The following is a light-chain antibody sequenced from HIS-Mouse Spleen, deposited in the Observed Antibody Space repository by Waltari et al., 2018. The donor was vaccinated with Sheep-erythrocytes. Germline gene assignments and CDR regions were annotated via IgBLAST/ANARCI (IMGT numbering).Light chain of an antibody. Sequence: QSALTQPASVSGSPGQSITISCTGTSSDVGSYNLVSWYQPHPGKAPKLMIYGGSKRPSGVSNRFSGSKSGNTAYLTISGLQAEDEADYYCCSYAGSSTPWVFGGGTKLTVL. CDR1: SSDVGSYNL. CDR2: GGS. V-gene: IGLV2-23*01. J-gene: IGLJ3*02. CDR3: CSYAGSSTPWV.